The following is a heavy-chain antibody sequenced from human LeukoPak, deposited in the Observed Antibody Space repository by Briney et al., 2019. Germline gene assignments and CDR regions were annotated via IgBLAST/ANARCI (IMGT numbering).Heavy chain of an antibody. J-gene: IGHJ5*02. Sequence: PSETLSLTCTVSGGFISSSNYYWDWIRQPPGKGLEWIGSIYYIGNTYYNPSLKGRVTISVDTSKNQFSLKLTSVTASDTALYYCARRGSLHSPANPWGQGTLVTVSS. D-gene: IGHD4-23*01. CDR1: GGFISSSNYY. CDR2: IYYIGNT. V-gene: IGHV4-39*01. CDR3: ARRGSLHSPANP.